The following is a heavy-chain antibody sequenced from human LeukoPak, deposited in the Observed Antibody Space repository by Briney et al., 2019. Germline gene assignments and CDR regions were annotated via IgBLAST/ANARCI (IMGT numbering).Heavy chain of an antibody. CDR2: IYGDGNT. Sequence: PGGSLRLSCAASGFTVSSNYMNWVRQAPGKGLEWVSVIYGDGNTYYTDPVKGRFTISRDNSKNTVLLQMNSLRAEDTAVYYCARASFYYDSRALDPWGQGALVTVSS. J-gene: IGHJ5*02. CDR3: ARASFYYDSRALDP. D-gene: IGHD3-22*01. V-gene: IGHV3-53*01. CDR1: GFTVSSNY.